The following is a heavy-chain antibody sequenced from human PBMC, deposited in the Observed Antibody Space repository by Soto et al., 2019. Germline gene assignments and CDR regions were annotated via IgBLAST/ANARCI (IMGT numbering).Heavy chain of an antibody. D-gene: IGHD3-10*01. CDR2: IRSKTYGGTP. Sequence: LSRSCTISGFTFGDYAITWVRQAPGKGLEWIGFIRSKTYGGTPEYGASVKGRFTISGDASTNTAYLQMNSLKTEDTAVYYCSRPGPLSATAGSPCGYAFDVWGRGTTVTVSS. CDR3: SRPGPLSATAGSPCGYAFDV. CDR1: GFTFGDYA. V-gene: IGHV3-49*04. J-gene: IGHJ3*01.